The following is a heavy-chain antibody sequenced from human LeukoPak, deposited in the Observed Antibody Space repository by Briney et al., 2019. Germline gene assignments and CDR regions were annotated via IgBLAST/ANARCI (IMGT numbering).Heavy chain of an antibody. V-gene: IGHV4-34*01. CDR2: INHSGST. CDR1: GGSFSGYY. CDR3: ARGPAPAAPYYYYYSMDV. Sequence: SETLSLTCAVYGGSFSGYYWSWIRQPPGKGLEWIGKINHSGSTNYNPSLKSRVTISVDTSKNQFSLKLSSVTAADTAVYYCARGPAPAAPYYYYYSMDVWGQGTTVTVSS. D-gene: IGHD2-2*01. J-gene: IGHJ6*02.